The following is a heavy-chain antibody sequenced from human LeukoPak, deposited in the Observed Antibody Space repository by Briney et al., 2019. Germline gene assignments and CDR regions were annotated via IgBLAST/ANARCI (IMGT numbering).Heavy chain of an antibody. CDR1: GDSVSRSDSY. CDR2: IYYSGST. V-gene: IGHV4-39*01. J-gene: IGHJ4*02. D-gene: IGHD1-26*01. Sequence: SETLSLTCSVSGDSVSRSDSYWDWIRQPPGKGLEWIGTIYYSGSTYYNPSLKSRVTISVDTSKNQFSLKLSSVTAADTAVYYCAVRGKVGATRGYFDYWGQGTLVTVSS. CDR3: AVRGKVGATRGYFDY.